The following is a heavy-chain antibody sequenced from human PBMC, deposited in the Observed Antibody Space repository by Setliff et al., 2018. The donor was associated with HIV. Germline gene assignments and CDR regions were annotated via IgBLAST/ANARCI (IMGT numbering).Heavy chain of an antibody. J-gene: IGHJ5*01. CDR3: ARPLLRTNPVYGILGNWFDS. V-gene: IGHV1-69*05. D-gene: IGHD2-8*01. CDR2: IIPIFGTA. Sequence: GASVKVSCKASGGTFSSYAISWVRQAPGQGLEWMGGIIPIFGTANYAQKFQGRVTMTTDTSTSTAYMDLRSLRADDTAVYYCARPLLRTNPVYGILGNWFDSWGRGTLVTVS. CDR1: GGTFSSYA.